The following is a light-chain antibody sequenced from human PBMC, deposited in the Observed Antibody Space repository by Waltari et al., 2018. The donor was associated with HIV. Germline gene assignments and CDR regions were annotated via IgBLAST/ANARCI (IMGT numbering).Light chain of an antibody. CDR2: AAS. V-gene: IGKV1-39*01. CDR3: QQSISTPLT. J-gene: IGKJ4*02. Sequence: IQMTQSPSSLSASVGDRFTITCRASQSIGRYLNWYQAKPGKAPKLLIYAASSLQTRVPPRFSGSESETDVTHAISSLQPEDFATYYGQQSISTPLTFGGGTKVE. CDR1: QSIGRY.